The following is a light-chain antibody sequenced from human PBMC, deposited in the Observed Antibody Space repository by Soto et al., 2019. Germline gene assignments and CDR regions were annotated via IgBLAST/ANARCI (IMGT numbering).Light chain of an antibody. V-gene: IGLV1-40*01. Sequence: VLTQPPSVSGAPGQRVTISCTGSSSHIGAGYDVHWYQQLPGTAPKLLIYGNSNRPSGVPDRFSGSKSGTSASLAITGLQAEDEADYYCQSYDSSLSGWVFGGGTKVTVL. CDR2: GNS. CDR1: SSHIGAGYD. CDR3: QSYDSSLSGWV. J-gene: IGLJ3*02.